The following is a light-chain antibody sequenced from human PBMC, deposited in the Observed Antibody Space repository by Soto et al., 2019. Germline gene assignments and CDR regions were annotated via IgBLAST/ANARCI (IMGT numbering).Light chain of an antibody. CDR2: GSS. J-gene: IGKJ1*01. CDR1: QSVSGN. Sequence: EIVMTQSPATLSVSPGERATLSCRTSQSVSGNLAWYQQKPGQAPRLLIYGSSTRATGIPARFSGGGYGTEFTLTISSLQSEDFAVYYCQQYNNWPPAFGQGTKVEIK. CDR3: QQYNNWPPA. V-gene: IGKV3-15*01.